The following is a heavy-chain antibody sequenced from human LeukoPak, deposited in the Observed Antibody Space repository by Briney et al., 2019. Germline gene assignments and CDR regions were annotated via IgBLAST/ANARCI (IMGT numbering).Heavy chain of an antibody. V-gene: IGHV1-2*02. J-gene: IGHJ4*02. CDR1: VYARTVWN. CDR2: INPNSGGT. D-gene: IGHD5-18*01. Sequence: SFTYTVYARTVWNMHRARQSPGQGKERMGWINPNSGGTNYAQKFQGRVTMTRDTSISTAYMELSRLRSDDTAVYYCARADTAMVSLYFDYWGQGTLVTVSS. CDR3: ARADTAMVSLYFDY.